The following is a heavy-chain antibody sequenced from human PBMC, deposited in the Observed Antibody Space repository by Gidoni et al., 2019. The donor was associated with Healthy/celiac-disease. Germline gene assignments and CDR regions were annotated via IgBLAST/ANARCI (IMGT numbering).Heavy chain of an antibody. V-gene: IGHV3-9*01. Sequence: EVQLVESGGGLVQPGRSLRLSCAASGFTFADYALHWVRQAPGKGLEWVSGIIWNSGSRGYADSVKGRFTISRDNAKNSLYLQMNSLRAEDTALYYCAKDIASSGSYYNYYYYGMDVWGQGTTVTVSS. CDR3: AKDIASSGSYYNYYYYGMDV. CDR1: GFTFADYA. J-gene: IGHJ6*02. D-gene: IGHD3-10*01. CDR2: IIWNSGSR.